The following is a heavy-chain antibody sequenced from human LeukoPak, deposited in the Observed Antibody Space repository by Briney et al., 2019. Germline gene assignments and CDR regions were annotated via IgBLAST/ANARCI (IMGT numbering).Heavy chain of an antibody. V-gene: IGHV3-7*03. D-gene: IGHD3-9*01. CDR1: GYTFSSYW. J-gene: IGHJ4*02. Sequence: GGSLRLSCAASGYTFSSYWMSWVRQAPGKGLEWVANIKQDGSEKYYVDSVKGRFTISRDNAKNSLYLQMNSLRAEDTAVYYCARDHYDILTGYYIDYWGQGTLVTVSS. CDR2: IKQDGSEK. CDR3: ARDHYDILTGYYIDY.